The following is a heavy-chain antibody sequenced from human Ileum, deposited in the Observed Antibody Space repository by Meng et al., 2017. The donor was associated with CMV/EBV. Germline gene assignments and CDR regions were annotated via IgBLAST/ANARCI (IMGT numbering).Heavy chain of an antibody. CDR3: AKAAVAAAGASITSFDY. Sequence: ISFSSYGMDWVRQATGKGLEWVAGVSYSGSTKYYAVSVKGRFTISRDNSKNTLYLQMNSLRGEDTAVYYCAKAAVAAAGASITSFDYWGQGTLVTVSS. J-gene: IGHJ4*02. D-gene: IGHD6-25*01. CDR2: VSYSGSTK. CDR1: ISFSSYG. V-gene: IGHV3-23*01.